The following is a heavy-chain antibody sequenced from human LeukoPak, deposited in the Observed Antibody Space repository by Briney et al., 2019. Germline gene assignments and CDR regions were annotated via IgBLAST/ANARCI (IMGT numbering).Heavy chain of an antibody. V-gene: IGHV1-69*06. Sequence: EASVKVSCKASGGTFSSYAISWVRQAPGQGLEWMGGIIPIFGTANYAQKFQGRVTITADKSTSTAYMELSSLRSEDTAVYYCAKEGLGSGSSFSGWFDPWGQGTLVTVSS. CDR2: IIPIFGTA. D-gene: IGHD3-10*01. CDR3: AKEGLGSGSSFSGWFDP. J-gene: IGHJ5*02. CDR1: GGTFSSYA.